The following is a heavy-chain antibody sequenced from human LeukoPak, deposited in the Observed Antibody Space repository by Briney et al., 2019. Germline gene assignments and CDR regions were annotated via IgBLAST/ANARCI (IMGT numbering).Heavy chain of an antibody. CDR3: ARIEYSSSSLWFDP. J-gene: IGHJ5*02. Sequence: ASVKVSCMASGYTFTGYYMHWVRQAPGQGLEWMGRINPNSGGTNYAQKFQGRVTMTRDTSISTAYMELSRLRSDDTAVYYCARIEYSSSSLWFDPWGQGTLVTVSS. V-gene: IGHV1-2*06. CDR2: INPNSGGT. CDR1: GYTFTGYY. D-gene: IGHD6-6*01.